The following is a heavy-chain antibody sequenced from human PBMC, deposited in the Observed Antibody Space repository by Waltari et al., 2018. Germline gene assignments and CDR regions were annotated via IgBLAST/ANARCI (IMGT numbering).Heavy chain of an antibody. J-gene: IGHJ4*02. Sequence: EVQLVESGGGLVKPGGSLRLSCAGSGFTFSTYTMTWVRQAPGRGLEWVSAISSSSVYIYYADSVKGRFTISRDNAKNSLYLQMNSLRAEDTAVYYCATDSGILDLDHWGQGTQVTVSS. CDR1: GFTFSTYT. CDR3: ATDSGILDLDH. CDR2: ISSSSVYI. D-gene: IGHD3-10*01. V-gene: IGHV3-21*01.